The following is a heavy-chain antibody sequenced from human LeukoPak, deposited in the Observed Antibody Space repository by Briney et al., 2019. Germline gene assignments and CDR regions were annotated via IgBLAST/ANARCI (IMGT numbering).Heavy chain of an antibody. CDR3: ASLGGNVGSDAFDI. V-gene: IGHV4-61*01. CDR1: GGSVSSGSYY. CDR2: IYYSGST. J-gene: IGHJ3*02. Sequence: PSETLSLTCTVSGGSVSSGSYYWSWIRQPPGKGLEWIGYIYYSGSTNYNPSLKSRVTISVDTSKNQFSLKLSSVTAADTAVYYCASLGGNVGSDAFDIWGQGTMVTVSS. D-gene: IGHD4-23*01.